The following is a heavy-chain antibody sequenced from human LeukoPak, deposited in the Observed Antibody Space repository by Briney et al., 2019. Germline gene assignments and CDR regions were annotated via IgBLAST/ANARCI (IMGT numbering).Heavy chain of an antibody. CDR2: INHSGST. J-gene: IGHJ6*04. CDR1: GGSFSGYY. CDR3: ARGWIFAVAAFYYYYDMDV. D-gene: IGHD6-19*01. Sequence: SEALSLTCAVYGGSFSGYYWSWIRQPPGKGLEWIGEINHSGSTNYNPSLKSRVTISVDTSKNQFSLKLSSVTAADTAVYYCARGWIFAVAAFYYYYDMDVWGKGTTVTVSS. V-gene: IGHV4-34*01.